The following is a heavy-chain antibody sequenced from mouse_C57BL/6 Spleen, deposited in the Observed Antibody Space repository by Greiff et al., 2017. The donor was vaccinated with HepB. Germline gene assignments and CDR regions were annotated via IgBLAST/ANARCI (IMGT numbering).Heavy chain of an antibody. CDR2: IDPSDSYT. D-gene: IGHD1-1*01. J-gene: IGHJ3*01. V-gene: IGHV1-50*01. CDR3: VNDYGSSSRGWFAY. CDR1: GYTFTSYW. Sequence: QVQLQQSGAELVKPGASVKLSCKASGYTFTSYWMQWVKQRPGQGLEWIGEIDPSDSYTNYNQKFKGKATLTVDTSSSTAYMQLSSLTSEDSAVYYCVNDYGSSSRGWFAYWGQGTLVTVSA.